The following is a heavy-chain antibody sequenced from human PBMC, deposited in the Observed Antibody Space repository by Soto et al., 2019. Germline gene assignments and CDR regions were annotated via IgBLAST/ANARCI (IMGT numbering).Heavy chain of an antibody. V-gene: IGHV3-23*01. Sequence: GGSLRLSCVVSGITFGGRDMCWGRQGPCEGPGWVSTITDSGGDAKYADSVSGRFVISRDNSKKTLYLQMSSLTAEASAIYYCARGWTDSYRGSRIFDFWGRGTLVTVSS. CDR2: ITDSGGDA. J-gene: IGHJ4*02. CDR3: ARGWTDSYRGSRIFDF. D-gene: IGHD3-16*01. CDR1: GITFGGRD.